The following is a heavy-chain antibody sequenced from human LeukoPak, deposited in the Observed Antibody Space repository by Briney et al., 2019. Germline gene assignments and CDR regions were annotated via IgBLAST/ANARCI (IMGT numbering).Heavy chain of an antibody. CDR3: ARYARGGCSSTSCYTTWFDP. J-gene: IGHJ5*02. CDR1: SGSISSYY. D-gene: IGHD2-2*02. Sequence: SETLSLTCTVSSGSISSYYRSWIRQPPGKGLEWIGYIYYSGSTNYNPSLKSRVTISVDTSKNQFSLKLSSVTAADTAVYYCARYARGGCSSTSCYTTWFDPWGQGTLVTVSS. V-gene: IGHV4-59*01. CDR2: IYYSGST.